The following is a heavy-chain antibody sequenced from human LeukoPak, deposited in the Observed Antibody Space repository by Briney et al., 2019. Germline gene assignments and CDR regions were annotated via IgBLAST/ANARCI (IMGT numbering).Heavy chain of an antibody. Sequence: SETLSLTCAVYGGSLSGHYWNWIRQPPGKGLEWIGSIYYSGSTYYNPSLKSRVTISVDTSKNQFSLKLSSVTAADTAVYYCARGRDTAIPFMFDYWGQGTLVTVSS. J-gene: IGHJ4*02. D-gene: IGHD5-18*01. CDR2: IYYSGST. CDR3: ARGRDTAIPFMFDY. V-gene: IGHV4-34*01. CDR1: GGSLSGHY.